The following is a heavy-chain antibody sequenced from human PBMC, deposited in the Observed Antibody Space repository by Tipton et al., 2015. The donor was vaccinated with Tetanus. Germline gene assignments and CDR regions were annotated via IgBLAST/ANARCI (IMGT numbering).Heavy chain of an antibody. J-gene: IGHJ4*02. CDR1: GFTFTSYA. D-gene: IGHD2-2*02. Sequence: SLRLSCAASGFTFTSYAMTWVRQAPGKGLEWVSGISGSGGSTYYADSVKGRFAISRDNSKNTLYLQMNSLRAEDTALYYCAKGYCGSTSCYSDSWGQGTLVTVSS. CDR3: AKGYCGSTSCYSDS. CDR2: ISGSGGST. V-gene: IGHV3-23*01.